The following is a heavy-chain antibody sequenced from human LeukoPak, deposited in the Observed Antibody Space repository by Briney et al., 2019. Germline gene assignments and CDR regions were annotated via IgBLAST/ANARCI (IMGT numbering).Heavy chain of an antibody. CDR2: ISGSGGST. V-gene: IGHV3-23*01. D-gene: IGHD5-12*01. J-gene: IGHJ4*02. CDR3: ARGPSGYHNT. Sequence: GGTLRLSCAASGFTFSSYGMSWVGQAPGKGLEWVSAISGSGGSTYYADSVRGRFTISRDNSKNTLYLQMNSLRAEDTAVYYCARGPSGYHNTGGQGTLVTVSS. CDR1: GFTFSSYG.